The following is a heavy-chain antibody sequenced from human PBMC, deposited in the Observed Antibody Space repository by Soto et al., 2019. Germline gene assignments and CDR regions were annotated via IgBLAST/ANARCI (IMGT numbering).Heavy chain of an antibody. Sequence: GESLKISCQTAGYTFDGNWIGWVRQMPGKGLEWMGIIYPGDSETRYSPSFQGQVTISVDRSFKTAYLQWRSLQASDTAMYYCAILLQSWGEPHYFDSRGQGTAVTVAS. CDR3: AILLQSWGEPHYFDS. J-gene: IGHJ5*01. CDR1: GYTFDGNW. CDR2: IYPGDSET. D-gene: IGHD3-16*01. V-gene: IGHV5-51*01.